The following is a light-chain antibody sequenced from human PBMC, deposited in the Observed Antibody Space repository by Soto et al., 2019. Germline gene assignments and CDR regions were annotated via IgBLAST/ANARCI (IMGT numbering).Light chain of an antibody. V-gene: IGKV3-20*01. Sequence: EIVMTQSPDTLSLSPGDRATLSCRASQIVNSYLAWYQQKPGQAPRLLIYDGSNRASVIPARFSGSGSGADFTLIISRLEPEDFAVYYYQQYGSPGTFGRGTKVDIK. CDR2: DGS. J-gene: IGKJ4*02. CDR3: QQYGSPGT. CDR1: QIVNSY.